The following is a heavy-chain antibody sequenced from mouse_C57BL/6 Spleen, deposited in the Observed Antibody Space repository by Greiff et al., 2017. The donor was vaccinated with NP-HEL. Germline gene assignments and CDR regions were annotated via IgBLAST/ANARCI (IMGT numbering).Heavy chain of an antibody. CDR1: GYTFTDYE. J-gene: IGHJ2*01. CDR3: TRRDYDYFDY. Sequence: QVQLKESGAELVRPGASVTLSCKASGYTFTDYEMHWVKQTPVHGLEWIGAIDPETGGTAYNQKFKGKAILTADKSSSTAYMELRSLTSEDSAVDSCTRRDYDYFDYWGQGTTLTVSS. V-gene: IGHV1-15*01. CDR2: IDPETGGT. D-gene: IGHD1-1*01.